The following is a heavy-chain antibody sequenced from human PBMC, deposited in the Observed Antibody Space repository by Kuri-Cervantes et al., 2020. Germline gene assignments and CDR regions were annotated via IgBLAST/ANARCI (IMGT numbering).Heavy chain of an antibody. Sequence: GESLKISCAASGFTFSSYWMHWVHQAPGKGLVWVSHINSDGSSTSYADSVKGRFTISRDNAKNTLYLQMNSLRDEDTAVYYCARETVTIRYFDYWGQGTLVTVSS. CDR3: ARETVTIRYFDY. J-gene: IGHJ4*02. CDR2: INSDGSST. V-gene: IGHV3-74*01. D-gene: IGHD4-17*01. CDR1: GFTFSSYW.